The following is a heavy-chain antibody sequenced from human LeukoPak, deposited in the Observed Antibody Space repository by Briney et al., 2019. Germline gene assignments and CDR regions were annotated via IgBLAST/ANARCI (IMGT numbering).Heavy chain of an antibody. CDR2: IYGGGST. V-gene: IGHV3-53*01. CDR1: GFTVSSNY. Sequence: GGSLRLSCAASGFTVSSNYMSWVRQAPGKGLEWASIIYGGGSTYYADSVKGRFTISRDNVNNTLYLQMNSLRVEDTAVYYCARVAVARYWYFDLWGRGTLVTVSS. J-gene: IGHJ2*01. D-gene: IGHD6-19*01. CDR3: ARVAVARYWYFDL.